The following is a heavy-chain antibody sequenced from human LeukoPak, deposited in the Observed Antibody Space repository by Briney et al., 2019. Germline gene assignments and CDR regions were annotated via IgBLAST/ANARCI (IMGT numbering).Heavy chain of an antibody. V-gene: IGHV4-61*02. CDR2: IFSSGNS. Sequence: PSETLSLTCTVSGGSISTSSYYWSWIRQPAGKGLEWIGRIFSSGNSSYNPSLKSRVTMSVDTSKNQFSLKLSSVTAADTAVYYCARDPNSALWGQGTLVTVSS. J-gene: IGHJ4*02. D-gene: IGHD4-23*01. CDR1: GGSISTSSYY. CDR3: ARDPNSAL.